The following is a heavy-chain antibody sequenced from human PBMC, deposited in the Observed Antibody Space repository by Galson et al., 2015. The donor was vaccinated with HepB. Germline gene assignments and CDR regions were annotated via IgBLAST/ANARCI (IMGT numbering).Heavy chain of an antibody. D-gene: IGHD3-10*01. CDR3: ARAPPTAVPGRGAFDV. J-gene: IGHJ3*01. Sequence: SVKVSCKASGYTFTGQYVHWLRQAPGQGLEWMGWMNPKSGGTNYAQTFQGRVTMTRDMSTNTAYMDLTSLKSDDTAVYYCARAPPTAVPGRGAFDVWGQGTIVTVSS. V-gene: IGHV1-2*02. CDR2: MNPKSGGT. CDR1: GYTFTGQY.